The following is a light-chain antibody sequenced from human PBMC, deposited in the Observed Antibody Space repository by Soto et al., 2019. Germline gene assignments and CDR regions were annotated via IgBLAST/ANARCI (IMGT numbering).Light chain of an antibody. CDR1: SSDVGGYNY. Sequence: QSVLAQPRSVSGSAGQSVTISCTGTSSDVGGYNYVSWYQEQPGKAPKLMIYDVSKRPSGVPDRFSGSKSGNTASLTISGLXAEDEADYYCCSYAGSYSYVFGTGTKVTV. CDR2: DVS. CDR3: CSYAGSYSYV. J-gene: IGLJ1*01. V-gene: IGLV2-11*01.